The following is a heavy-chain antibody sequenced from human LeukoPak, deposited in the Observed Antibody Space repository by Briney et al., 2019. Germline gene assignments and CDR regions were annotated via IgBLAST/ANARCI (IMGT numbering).Heavy chain of an antibody. CDR1: GRSISSYY. CDR2: IYYSGST. Sequence: RSSEPLSLTCTVSGRSISSYYWSWLRQPPGKGLEWLGYIYYSGSTNYNPSLKSRVTISVDTSKNQVSLKLSSVAAADTAVYYCARGEGFYPWGQGTLVTVSS. V-gene: IGHV4-59*08. J-gene: IGHJ5*02. CDR3: ARGEGFYP.